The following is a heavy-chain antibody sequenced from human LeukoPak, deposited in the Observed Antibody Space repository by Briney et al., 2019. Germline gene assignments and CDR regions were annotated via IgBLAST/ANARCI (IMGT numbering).Heavy chain of an antibody. J-gene: IGHJ5*02. Sequence: GGSLRLSCGASGFPFERYVMNWGRQAPGKGLEWGSVISYDATIIYYADSVKGRLTISRDNSKTSLFLQMHSLRAEESPVYDCARAVGETASSLIYAWGEGKLVVVSS. CDR1: GFPFERYV. V-gene: IGHV3-30*04. D-gene: IGHD5-18*01. CDR2: ISYDATII. CDR3: ARAVGETASSLIYA.